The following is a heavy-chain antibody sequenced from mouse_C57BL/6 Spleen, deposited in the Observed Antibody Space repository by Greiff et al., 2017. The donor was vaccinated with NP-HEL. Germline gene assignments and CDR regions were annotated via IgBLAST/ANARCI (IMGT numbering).Heavy chain of an antibody. D-gene: IGHD2-3*01. J-gene: IGHJ1*03. V-gene: IGHV1-62-2*01. Sequence: VNLVESGAELVKPGASVKLSCKASGYTFTEYTIHWVKQRSGQGLEWIGWFYPGSGSIKYNEKFKDKATLTADKSSSTVYMELSRLTSEDSAVYFCARHEEDGYYLYWYFDVWGTGTTVTVSS. CDR3: ARHEEDGYYLYWYFDV. CDR1: GYTFTEYT. CDR2: FYPGSGSI.